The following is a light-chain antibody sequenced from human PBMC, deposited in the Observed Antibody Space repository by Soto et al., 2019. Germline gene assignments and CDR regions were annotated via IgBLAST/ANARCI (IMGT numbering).Light chain of an antibody. V-gene: IGKV3-20*01. CDR2: GAS. CDR3: QQYDNSPIT. CDR1: QSVSSY. Sequence: ESVLTPSPGTLSLSPGERATLSCRASQSVSSYLAWYQQKPGQAPRLLIYGASSRATGIPDRFSGTGSETDFTLTISRLEPEDFAVYYCQQYDNSPITFGQGTRREIK. J-gene: IGKJ5*01.